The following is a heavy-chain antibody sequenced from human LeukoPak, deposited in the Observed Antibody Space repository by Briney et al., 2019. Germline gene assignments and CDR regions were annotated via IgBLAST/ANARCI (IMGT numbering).Heavy chain of an antibody. Sequence: GGSLRLSCAASGFTFSSYGMHWVRQAPGKGLEWVAVIWYDGSNKYYADSVKGRFTISRDNSKNTLYLQMNGLRAEDTAVYYCARDSDGITIFGVVAGYDAFDIWGQGTMVTVSS. J-gene: IGHJ3*02. CDR1: GFTFSSYG. CDR3: ARDSDGITIFGVVAGYDAFDI. CDR2: IWYDGSNK. V-gene: IGHV3-33*01. D-gene: IGHD3-3*01.